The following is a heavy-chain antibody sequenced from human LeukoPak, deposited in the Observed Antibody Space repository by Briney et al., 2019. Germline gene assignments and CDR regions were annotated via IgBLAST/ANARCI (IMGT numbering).Heavy chain of an antibody. J-gene: IGHJ6*02. CDR2: IYYSGST. CDR3: AGIAAPYGMDV. CDR1: GGSISSYY. V-gene: IGHV4-59*01. Sequence: ASETLSLTCTVSGGSISSYYWSWIRQPPGKGLEWIGNIYYSGSTNYNPSLKSRVTISVDTSKNQFSLKLSSVTAADTAVYYCAGIAAPYGMDVWGQGTTVTVSS. D-gene: IGHD6-6*01.